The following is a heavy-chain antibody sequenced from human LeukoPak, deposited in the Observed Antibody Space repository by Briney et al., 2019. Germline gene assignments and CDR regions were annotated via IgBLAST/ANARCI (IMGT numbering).Heavy chain of an antibody. J-gene: IGHJ4*02. Sequence: SETLSLTCTVSGGSTSSGGYYWSWIRQYPGKGLEWIGCIYYTGSTYYNPSLRSRVTISVDASKNQFSLKLNSVTAADTAIYYCARQLGYCSSTACFEVYFDYWGQGTLVTVSS. CDR2: IYYTGST. CDR1: GGSTSSGGYY. D-gene: IGHD2-2*01. CDR3: ARQLGYCSSTACFEVYFDY. V-gene: IGHV4-31*03.